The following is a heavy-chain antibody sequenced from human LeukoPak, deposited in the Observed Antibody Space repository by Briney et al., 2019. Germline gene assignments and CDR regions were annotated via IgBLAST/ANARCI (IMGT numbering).Heavy chain of an antibody. Sequence: GGSLRLSCAASGFTFSNYMMTWVRQAPGKGLQWVSTVSGTTISTYYADSVKGRFTISRDNAKKSLYLQMNSLRAEDTAIYYCGRGEYYGSGSYIFDYWGQGTLVTVSS. J-gene: IGHJ4*02. CDR1: GFTFSNYM. CDR2: VSGTTIST. CDR3: GRGEYYGSGSYIFDY. V-gene: IGHV3-21*01. D-gene: IGHD3-10*01.